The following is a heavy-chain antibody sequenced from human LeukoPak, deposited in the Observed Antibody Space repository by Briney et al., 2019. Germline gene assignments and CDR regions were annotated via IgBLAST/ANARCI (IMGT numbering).Heavy chain of an antibody. Sequence: SETLSLTCTVSGGSISSSSYYWGWIRQPPGKGLEWIGGIYYSGSTYYNPSLKSRVTISVDTSKNQFSLKLSSVTAADTAVYYCARLGYDSTAWGQGTLVTVSS. CDR2: IYYSGST. CDR3: ARLGYDSTA. V-gene: IGHV4-39*01. CDR1: GGSISSSSYY. D-gene: IGHD3-22*01. J-gene: IGHJ5*02.